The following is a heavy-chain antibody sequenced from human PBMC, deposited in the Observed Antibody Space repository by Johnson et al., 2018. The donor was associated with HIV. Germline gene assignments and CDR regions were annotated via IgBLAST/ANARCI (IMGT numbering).Heavy chain of an antibody. D-gene: IGHD3-22*01. CDR2: INWNGDVT. J-gene: IGHJ3*02. V-gene: IGHV3-20*04. Sequence: VQLVESGGGVVRPGGSLRLSCAASGFTFDDYGMSWVRQAPGKGLEWVSGINWNGDVTGYADSVKGRFTISRDNAKNTLYLQMNSLRAEDTAIYYCAKDRYYYDSSGYYYVHDAFDIWGQGTMVTVSS. CDR1: GFTFDDYG. CDR3: AKDRYYYDSSGYYYVHDAFDI.